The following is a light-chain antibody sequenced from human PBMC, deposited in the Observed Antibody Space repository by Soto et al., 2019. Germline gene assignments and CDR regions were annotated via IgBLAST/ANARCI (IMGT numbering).Light chain of an antibody. V-gene: IGKV1-5*03. J-gene: IGKJ2*01. CDR2: KAS. CDR3: QQYSAYPYT. CDR1: QSIRSW. Sequence: DIQMTQSPSTLSASVGDRVTITCRASQSIRSWLAWYQQKSGRAPKLLIYKASSLQGGVPARFSGSGAWTEFTLTISSLQPDDFATYHCQQYSAYPYTFGQGTKLEIK.